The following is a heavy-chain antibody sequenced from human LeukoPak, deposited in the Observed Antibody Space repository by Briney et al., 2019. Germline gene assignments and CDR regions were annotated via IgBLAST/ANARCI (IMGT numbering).Heavy chain of an antibody. V-gene: IGHV4-4*07. J-gene: IGHJ3*02. D-gene: IGHD6-19*01. CDR3: ARPAVAGNVDAFDI. CDR2: IYTTGST. Sequence: SDTLSLTCIVSGDSISSYYWSWIRQPAGKGLEWIGRIYTTGSTFYNPSLKSRVTMSVDTSKNQFSLKLTSVTAADTAVYYCARPAVAGNVDAFDIWGQGTLATVSS. CDR1: GDSISSYY.